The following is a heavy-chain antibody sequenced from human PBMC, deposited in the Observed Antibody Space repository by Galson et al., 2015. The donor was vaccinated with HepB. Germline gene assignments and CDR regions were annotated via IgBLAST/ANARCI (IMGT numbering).Heavy chain of an antibody. D-gene: IGHD3-22*01. CDR2: ISGSGGST. J-gene: IGHJ5*02. CDR3: AKDLGYYYDSSGYSP. CDR1: GFTFSSYA. V-gene: IGHV3-23*01. Sequence: SLRLSCAASGFTFSSYAMSWVRQAPGKGLEWVSAISGSGGSTYYADSVKGRFTISRDNSKNTLYLQMNSLRAEDTAVYYCAKDLGYYYDSSGYSPWGQGTLVTVSS.